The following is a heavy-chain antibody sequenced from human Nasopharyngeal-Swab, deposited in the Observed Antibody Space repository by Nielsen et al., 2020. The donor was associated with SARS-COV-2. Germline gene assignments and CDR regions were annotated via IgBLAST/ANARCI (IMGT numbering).Heavy chain of an antibody. CDR2: IKPDGSEK. V-gene: IGHV3-7*01. CDR1: GLTFDNHW. J-gene: IGHJ4*02. CDR3: ARDLSWNFDY. Sequence: GESLKISCAASGLTFDNHWMTWVRQAPGKGLEWVATIKPDGSEKYYVDSVKGRFTISRDNAKNSLYLQVNSLRAEDTAVYFCARDLSWNFDYWGQGTLITASS. D-gene: IGHD6-13*01.